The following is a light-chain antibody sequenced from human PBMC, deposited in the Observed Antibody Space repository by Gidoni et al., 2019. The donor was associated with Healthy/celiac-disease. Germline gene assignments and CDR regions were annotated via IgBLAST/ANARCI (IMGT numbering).Light chain of an antibody. CDR3: QQSYSTPWT. V-gene: IGKV1-39*01. CDR2: AAS. CDR1: QSISSY. Sequence: DIPLTHSPSSLSASVGDRVTITCRASQSISSYLNWYQQKPGKAPKLLIYAASSLQSGVPSRFSGSGYGTDFTHTISSLQPEDFATYYCQQSYSTPWTVGQGTKVEIK. J-gene: IGKJ1*01.